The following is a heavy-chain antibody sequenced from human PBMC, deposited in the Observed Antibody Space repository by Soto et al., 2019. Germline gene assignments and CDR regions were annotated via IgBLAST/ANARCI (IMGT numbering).Heavy chain of an antibody. J-gene: IGHJ4*02. CDR2: VYYSGTT. CDR3: ARTTAVPNTLRSRYFFDY. D-gene: IGHD4-17*01. Sequence: QVQLQESGPGLLKPSETLSLTCSVSGGSVSNKTYYWSWIRQPPGKRLEWIGYVYYSGTTNYNPSLKSRVTISVDQSKNQFSLRLSSVTTADTALYYCARTTAVPNTLRSRYFFDYWGQGTLVTVSS. CDR1: GGSVSNKTYY. V-gene: IGHV4-61*01.